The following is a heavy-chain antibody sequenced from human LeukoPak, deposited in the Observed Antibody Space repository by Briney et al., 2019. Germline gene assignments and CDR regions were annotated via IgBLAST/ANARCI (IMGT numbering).Heavy chain of an antibody. V-gene: IGHV4-59*01. Sequence: PSETLSLTCTVSGGSISSYYWSWIRQPPGKGLEWIGYIYYSGSTNDNPSLKSRVTISVDTSKNQFSLKLSSVTAADTAVYYCASTSIAARPFWFDPWGQGTLVTVSS. CDR3: ASTSIAARPFWFDP. CDR1: GGSISSYY. CDR2: IYYSGST. J-gene: IGHJ5*02. D-gene: IGHD6-6*01.